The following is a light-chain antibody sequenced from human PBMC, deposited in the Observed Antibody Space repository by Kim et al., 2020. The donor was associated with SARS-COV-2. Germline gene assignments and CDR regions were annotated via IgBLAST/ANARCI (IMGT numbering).Light chain of an antibody. CDR3: QHYGSSPLS. V-gene: IGKV3-20*01. CDR2: GVS. J-gene: IGKJ4*01. CDR1: QSVSSSY. Sequence: PGERATLSCRASQSVSSSYLAWYQHKPGQAPRLLISGVSRRATGIPDRFSGSGSGTDFTLTISRLEPEDFAVYYCQHYGSSPLSFGGGTKV.